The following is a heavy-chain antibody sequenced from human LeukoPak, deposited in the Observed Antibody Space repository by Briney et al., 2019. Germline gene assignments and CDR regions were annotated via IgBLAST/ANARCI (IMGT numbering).Heavy chain of an antibody. Sequence: GESLKISCKGSGYSFNMYWIGWVRQMPGKGLEWMGIIYPGDSDTRYSPSFQGQVTTSADKSISTAYLQWSSLKASDTAIYYCARHFLPAAGIDCWGQGTLVTVSS. D-gene: IGHD6-25*01. V-gene: IGHV5-51*01. CDR3: ARHFLPAAGIDC. CDR1: GYSFNMYW. CDR2: IYPGDSDT. J-gene: IGHJ4*02.